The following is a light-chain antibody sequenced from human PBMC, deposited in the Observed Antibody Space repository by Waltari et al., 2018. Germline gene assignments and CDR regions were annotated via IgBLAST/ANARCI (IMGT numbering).Light chain of an antibody. CDR1: QSVRTS. V-gene: IGKV1-5*03. CDR3: QQYNNFLSLT. Sequence: IQITHSPPSLPASIADRVTLTCRASQSVRTSLAWYQQKPGTAPNLLIYKASTLESGVPSRFSGSGSGTEFTLTISSLQPDDFASYYCQQYNNFLSLTFGGGTKVEIK. CDR2: KAS. J-gene: IGKJ4*01.